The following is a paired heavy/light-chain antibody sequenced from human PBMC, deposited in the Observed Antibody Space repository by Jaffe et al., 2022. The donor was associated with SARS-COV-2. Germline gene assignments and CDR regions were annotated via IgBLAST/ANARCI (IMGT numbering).Light chain of an antibody. J-gene: IGKJ3*01. CDR1: QSVSSY. CDR3: QQRSNWPGA. CDR2: DAS. V-gene: IGKV3-11*01. Sequence: EIVLTQSPATLSLSPGERATLSCRASQSVSSYLAWYQQKPGQAPRLLIYDASNRATGIPARFSGSGSGTDFTLTISSLEPEDFAVYYCQQRSNWPGAFGPGTKVDIK.
Heavy chain of an antibody. Sequence: EVQLVESGGGLVKPGGSLRLSCAASGFTFSSYSMNWVRQAPGKGLEWVSSISSSSSYIYYADSVKGRFTISRDNAKNSLYLQMNSLRAEDTAVYYCATLFPSDFWSGSSPQAYYYYGMDVWGQGTTVTVSS. CDR2: ISSSSSYI. J-gene: IGHJ6*02. V-gene: IGHV3-21*01. D-gene: IGHD3-3*01. CDR3: ATLFPSDFWSGSSPQAYYYYGMDV. CDR1: GFTFSSYS.